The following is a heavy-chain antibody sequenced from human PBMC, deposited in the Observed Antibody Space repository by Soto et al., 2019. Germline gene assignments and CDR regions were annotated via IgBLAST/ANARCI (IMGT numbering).Heavy chain of an antibody. CDR3: ASVNCSGGSCDLGWFDP. J-gene: IGHJ5*02. CDR2: IIPILGIA. CDR1: GGTFSSYT. V-gene: IGHV1-69*02. D-gene: IGHD2-15*01. Sequence: QVQLVQSGAEVKKPGSSVKVSCKASGGTFSSYTISWVRQAPGQGLEWMGRIIPILGIANYAQKFQGRVTITAAKSTSTAYMELSSLRSEDTAVYYCASVNCSGGSCDLGWFDPWGQGTLVTVSS.